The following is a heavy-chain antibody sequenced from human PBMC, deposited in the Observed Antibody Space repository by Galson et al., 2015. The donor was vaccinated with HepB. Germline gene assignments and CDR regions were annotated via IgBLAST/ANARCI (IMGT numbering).Heavy chain of an antibody. J-gene: IGHJ6*03. CDR3: ARDPDYGDGGAPRRFMDV. CDR1: GFTFSDHG. Sequence: SLRLSCAASGFTFSDHGMHWVRQAPGKGLEWLAIIWYDGSNKNYADSVKGRLTISRDNSKDTLYLQMNSLRAEDTAVYYCARDPDYGDGGAPRRFMDVWGKGATVTVSS. V-gene: IGHV3-33*01. CDR2: IWYDGSNK. D-gene: IGHD4-17*01.